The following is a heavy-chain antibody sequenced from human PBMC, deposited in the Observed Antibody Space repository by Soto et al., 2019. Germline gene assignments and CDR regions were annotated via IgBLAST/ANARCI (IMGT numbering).Heavy chain of an antibody. CDR1: GFTFSSYA. V-gene: IGHV3-30-3*01. CDR2: ISDDGGSK. CDR3: ASSFAGTTGTGIDY. D-gene: IGHD1-1*01. J-gene: IGHJ4*02. Sequence: QVHLVESGGGVVQPGRSLRLSCAASGFTFSSYAMHWVRQAPGKGLEWVAVISDDGGSKYYADSVKGRFTISRDNPKNTLYLKTHSLRPEDTCVYYCASSFAGTTGTGIDYWGQGTLVAGSS.